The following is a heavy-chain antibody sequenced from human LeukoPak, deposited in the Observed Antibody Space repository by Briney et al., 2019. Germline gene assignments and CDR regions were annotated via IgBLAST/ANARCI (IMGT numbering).Heavy chain of an antibody. V-gene: IGHV1-69*06. CDR2: LIPIFGAP. CDR3: ARDPEYDTPGYLSGYFDS. D-gene: IGHD3-22*01. J-gene: IGHJ4*02. CDR1: GGTFSAYA. Sequence: ASVKVSCKASGGTFSAYAISWVRQAPGQGLEWMGGLIPIFGAPDYAQNFQGRVTITADKSTTTVYMEMSSLRSDDTAVFYCARDPEYDTPGYLSGYFDSWGQGTLVTVSS.